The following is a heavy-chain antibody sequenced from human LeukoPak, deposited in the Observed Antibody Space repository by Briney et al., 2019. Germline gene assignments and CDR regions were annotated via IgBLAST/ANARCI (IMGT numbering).Heavy chain of an antibody. CDR2: IYTSGST. V-gene: IGHV4-61*02. CDR1: GNSISSGDNY. Sequence: SQTLSLTCTVSGNSISSGDNYWSCIRQPAGKGLEWIGRIYTSGSTNYNPSLKSRVTISGDTSKNQFSLKLSSVTAAGTAVYYCTRSNAFDIRGQGTMVTVSS. CDR3: TRSNAFDI. J-gene: IGHJ3*02.